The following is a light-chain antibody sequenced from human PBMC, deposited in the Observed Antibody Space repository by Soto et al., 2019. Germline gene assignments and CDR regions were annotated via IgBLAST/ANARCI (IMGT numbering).Light chain of an antibody. Sequence: EIVVTQSPGTLSLSPGERATLSCRTSQSVTSDYLAWYQHKPGQAPRLLIYDASSRATGIPDRFSATGSGTDFTLTISSLEPEDFAVYYCQQYGSSPETFGQGTKVEIK. CDR1: QSVTSDY. CDR2: DAS. CDR3: QQYGSSPET. J-gene: IGKJ1*01. V-gene: IGKV3-20*01.